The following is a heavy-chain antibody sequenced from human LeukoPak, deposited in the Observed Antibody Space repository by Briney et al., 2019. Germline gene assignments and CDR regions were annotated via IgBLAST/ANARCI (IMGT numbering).Heavy chain of an antibody. CDR2: ISAYNGNT. D-gene: IGHD3-16*02. CDR1: GGTFSSYA. J-gene: IGHJ5*02. CDR3: ARDFAGPYAALLRGSYRPNWFDP. Sequence: ASVKVSCKASGGTFSSYAISWVRQAPGQGLEWMGWISAYNGNTNYAQKLQGRVTMTTDTSTSTAYMELRSLRSDDTAVYYCARDFAGPYAALLRGSYRPNWFDPWGQGTLVTVSS. V-gene: IGHV1-18*01.